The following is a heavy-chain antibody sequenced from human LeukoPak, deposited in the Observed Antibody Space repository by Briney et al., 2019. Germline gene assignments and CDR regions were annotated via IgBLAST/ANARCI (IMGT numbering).Heavy chain of an antibody. D-gene: IGHD4-17*01. Sequence: EGSLRLSCAASGFTFSNYAMSWVRQAPGRGLEWVSAISGSSGLTYYADSVKGRFTISRDNSKNTLFLQMNSLRAEDTAVYYCARRGESASYGDYRFDYWGQGTLVTVSS. CDR1: GFTFSNYA. CDR3: ARRGESASYGDYRFDY. CDR2: ISGSSGLT. J-gene: IGHJ4*02. V-gene: IGHV3-23*01.